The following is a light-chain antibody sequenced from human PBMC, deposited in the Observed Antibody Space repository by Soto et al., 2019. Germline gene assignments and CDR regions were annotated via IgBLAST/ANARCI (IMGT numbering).Light chain of an antibody. CDR3: QQYVSSPPT. CDR2: GAS. CDR1: QSVASSY. V-gene: IGKV3-20*01. Sequence: EIVLTQSPGTLSLSPGERATLSCRASQSVASSYLAWYHQKPGQAPRLLIYGASSRATGTPDRFSGSGSGTDFTLTISRLEPEDFAVYYCQQYVSSPPTFGQGTRLEIK. J-gene: IGKJ5*01.